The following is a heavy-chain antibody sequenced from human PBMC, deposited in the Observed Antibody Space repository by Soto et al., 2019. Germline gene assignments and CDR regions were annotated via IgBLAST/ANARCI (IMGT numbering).Heavy chain of an antibody. Sequence: QVQLQESGPGLVRPSETLSLTCTVSSDSISSYYWIWIRQSPGKGLEWIGYTDYSGNTNYNPSLKSRVTISGDTSKNQFSRRLSSVTAADTAVYYCARASGHIYATLHGPFDHWGQGALVTVSS. CDR3: ARASGHIYATLHGPFDH. CDR2: TDYSGNT. J-gene: IGHJ4*02. V-gene: IGHV4-59*08. D-gene: IGHD2-8*01. CDR1: SDSISSYY.